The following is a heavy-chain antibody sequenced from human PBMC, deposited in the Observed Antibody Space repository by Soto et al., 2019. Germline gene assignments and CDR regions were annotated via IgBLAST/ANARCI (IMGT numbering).Heavy chain of an antibody. D-gene: IGHD3-16*02. Sequence: QVQLVQSGADLKSPGASVKVSCQASGYGFATHDITGVRQTPAQGLEWMGFSNPNSGNTAYGQKFQGRVTMTRNTLMAPAYLKLSSLTPQDTVISYWARSHMDLKNVWGSYRHPPYSFDAWGQGTLVTVSS. CDR3: ARSHMDLKNVWGSYRHPPYSFDA. V-gene: IGHV1-8*01. CDR1: GYGFATHD. CDR2: SNPNSGNT. J-gene: IGHJ4*02.